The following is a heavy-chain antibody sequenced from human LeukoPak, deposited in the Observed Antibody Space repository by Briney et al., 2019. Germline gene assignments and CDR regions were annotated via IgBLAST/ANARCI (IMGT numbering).Heavy chain of an antibody. Sequence: SETLSLTCTVSGGSISSSSYYWGWIRQPPGKGLEWIGSIYYSGSTYYNPSLKSRVTISVDTSKNQFSLKLSSVTAADTAVYHCASHVDTAVDYWGQGTLVTVSS. CDR1: GGSISSSSYY. J-gene: IGHJ4*02. CDR3: ASHVDTAVDY. CDR2: IYYSGST. V-gene: IGHV4-39*01. D-gene: IGHD5-18*01.